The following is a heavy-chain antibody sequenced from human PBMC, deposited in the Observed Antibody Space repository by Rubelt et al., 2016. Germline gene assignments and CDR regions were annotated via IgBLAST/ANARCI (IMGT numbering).Heavy chain of an antibody. CDR1: GGTFSSYA. Sequence: QVQLVQSGAEVKKPGSSVKVSCKASGGTFSSYAISWVRQAPGQGLEWMGRIIPILGIANYAQKFQGRVTITADESTRTAYMELSSLRSEDTAVYYCARDFLEWSDAFDIWGQGTMVTVSS. CDR2: IIPILGIA. V-gene: IGHV1-69*04. CDR3: ARDFLEWSDAFDI. D-gene: IGHD3-3*01. J-gene: IGHJ3*02.